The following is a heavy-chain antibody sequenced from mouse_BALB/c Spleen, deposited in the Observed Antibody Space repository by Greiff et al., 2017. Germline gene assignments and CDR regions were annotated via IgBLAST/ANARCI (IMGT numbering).Heavy chain of an antibody. J-gene: IGHJ1*01. CDR1: GFNIKDTY. CDR3: VRDYGNYWYFDV. V-gene: IGHV14-3*02. Sequence: EVQLQQSGAELVKPGASVKLSCTASGFNIKDTYMHWVKQRPEQGLEWIGRIDPANGNTKYDPKFQGKATITADTSSNTAYLQLSSLTSEDTAVYYCVRDYGNYWYFDVWGAGTTVTVSS. CDR2: IDPANGNT. D-gene: IGHD2-1*01.